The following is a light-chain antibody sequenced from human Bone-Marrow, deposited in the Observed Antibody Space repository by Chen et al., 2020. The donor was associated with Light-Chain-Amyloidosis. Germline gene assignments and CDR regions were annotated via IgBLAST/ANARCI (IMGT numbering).Light chain of an antibody. J-gene: IGLJ2*01. CDR3: QSADSSGTYEVI. CDR2: IDT. Sequence: SYELTQPPSVSVSPGQTDRSTCPGYAWPTKYAYWYQQQPGKAPVLVIHIDTERPSGIAELFSGSSSGTTATLTISGVQAEDEADYHCQSADSSGTYEVICGGGTKLTVL. V-gene: IGLV3-25*03. CDR1: AWPTKY.